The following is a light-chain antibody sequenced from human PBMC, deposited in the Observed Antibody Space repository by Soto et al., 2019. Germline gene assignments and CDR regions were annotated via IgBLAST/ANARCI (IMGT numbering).Light chain of an antibody. V-gene: IGKV2-24*01. CDR3: VQSSHLPRT. J-gene: IGKJ1*01. CDR1: QSLVHSDGNTY. Sequence: DIILTQTPLSSPVTLVQPASISCRSSQSLVHSDGNTYLSWLQQRPGQPPRPLIYKISNRFSGVPDRFSDSVAGTEFRLTISRVEAEDVAVYYCVQSSHLPRTCGRGTKVEIK. CDR2: KIS.